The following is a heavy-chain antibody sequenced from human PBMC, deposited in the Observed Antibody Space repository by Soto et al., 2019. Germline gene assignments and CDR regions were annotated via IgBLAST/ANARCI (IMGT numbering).Heavy chain of an antibody. V-gene: IGHV1-18*01. J-gene: IGHJ6*02. CDR3: ARIPTGTSYYYYGMDV. Sequence: ASVKVSCKASGYTFTSYGISWVRQAPGQGLEWMGWISAYNGNTNYAQKLQGRVTMTTDTSTSTAYMELRSLRSDDTAVYYCARIPTGTSYYYYGMDVWGQGTTVTVSS. D-gene: IGHD1-7*01. CDR2: ISAYNGNT. CDR1: GYTFTSYG.